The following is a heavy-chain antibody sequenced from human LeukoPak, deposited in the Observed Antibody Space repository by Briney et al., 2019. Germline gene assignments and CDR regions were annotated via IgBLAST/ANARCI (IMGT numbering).Heavy chain of an antibody. V-gene: IGHV3-48*01. CDR2: ISSSSSTI. Sequence: GSLRLSCAASGFTFSSYSMNWVRQAPGKGLEWVSYISSSSSTIYYADSVKGRFTISRDNAKNSLYLQMNSLRAEDTAVYYCARDRGTTVTSLFDYWGQGTLVTVSS. CDR3: ARDRGTTVTSLFDY. D-gene: IGHD4-17*01. J-gene: IGHJ4*02. CDR1: GFTFSSYS.